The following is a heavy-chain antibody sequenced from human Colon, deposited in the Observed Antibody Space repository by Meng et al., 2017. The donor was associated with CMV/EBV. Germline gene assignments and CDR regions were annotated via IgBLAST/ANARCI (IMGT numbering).Heavy chain of an antibody. CDR2: ISVSGANA. CDR3: ATSPQPSGGSYWDYYFDN. Sequence: GGSLRPSCAAFGSTSTDYAVSWVRQAPGKGLAWVSGISVSGANAFHADSLRGRFTISRDNSKNTVSLQMSSLQADDTTVYYCATSPQPSGGSYWDYYFDNWGQGTLVTVSS. CDR1: GSTSTDYA. V-gene: IGHV3-23*01. J-gene: IGHJ4*02. D-gene: IGHD3-10*01.